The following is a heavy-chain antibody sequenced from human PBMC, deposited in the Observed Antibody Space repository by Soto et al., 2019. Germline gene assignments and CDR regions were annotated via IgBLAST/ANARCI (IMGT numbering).Heavy chain of an antibody. Sequence: GASVKVSCKASGYTFTGYYMHWVRQAPGQGLEWMGWINPNSGGTNYAQKFQGRVTMTRDTSISTAYMELSRLRSDDTAVYYCARDSSQNSQLKYCSSTSCYNLRNPCYYYDMDVWGQGTTVSLSS. D-gene: IGHD2-2*02. CDR3: ARDSSQNSQLKYCSSTSCYNLRNPCYYYDMDV. J-gene: IGHJ6*02. CDR2: INPNSGGT. V-gene: IGHV1-2*02. CDR1: GYTFTGYY.